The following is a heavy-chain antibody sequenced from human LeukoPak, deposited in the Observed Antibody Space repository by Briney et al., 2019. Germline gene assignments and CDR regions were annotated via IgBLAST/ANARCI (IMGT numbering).Heavy chain of an antibody. V-gene: IGHV3-53*01. J-gene: IGHJ6*02. CDR2: IYSGGST. CDR3: ARDVDSSGWSGMDV. D-gene: IGHD6-19*01. CDR1: GFTVSSNY. Sequence: PGGSLRLSCAASGFTVSSNYMSWVRQAPGKGLEWVSVIYSGGSTYYADSVKGRFTISRDNSKNTLYLQMNSLRAEDTAVYYCARDVDSSGWSGMDVWGQGTTVTVSS.